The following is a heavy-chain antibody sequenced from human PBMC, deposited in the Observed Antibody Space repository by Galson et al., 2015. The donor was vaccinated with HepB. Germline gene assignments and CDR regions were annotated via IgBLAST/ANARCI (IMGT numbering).Heavy chain of an antibody. CDR3: ARVYFGSGSSSAYWYFDL. CDR2: ISSTGTTM. D-gene: IGHD3-10*01. V-gene: IGHV3-48*02. Sequence: SLRLSCAASGFTFSSYTMNWVRQAPGKGLESVSYISSTGTTMYYADSAKGRFTISRDNAQNPLDLQMNSLRDEDTAVYYCARVYFGSGSSSAYWYFDLWGRRALVTVSS. J-gene: IGHJ2*01. CDR1: GFTFSSYT.